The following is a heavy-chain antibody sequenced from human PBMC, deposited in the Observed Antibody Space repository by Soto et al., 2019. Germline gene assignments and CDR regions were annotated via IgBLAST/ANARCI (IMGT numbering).Heavy chain of an antibody. Sequence: GGSLRLSCAASGFTFDDYAMHWVRQAPGKGLEWVSGISWNSGSIVYADSVKGRFTVSRDNAKNSLYLQMNSLRADDTALYYSATDTSHGYPASCFDYWGQGTLVTVSS. CDR1: GFTFDDYA. V-gene: IGHV3-9*01. CDR2: ISWNSGSI. CDR3: ATDTSHGYPASCFDY. J-gene: IGHJ4*02. D-gene: IGHD6-25*01.